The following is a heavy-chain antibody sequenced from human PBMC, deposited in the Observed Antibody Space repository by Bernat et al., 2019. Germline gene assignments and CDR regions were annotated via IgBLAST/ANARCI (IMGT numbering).Heavy chain of an antibody. CDR2: ISAYNGNT. V-gene: IGHV1-18*01. D-gene: IGHD4-17*01. CDR1: GYTFTSYG. Sequence: QVQLVQSGAEVKKPGASVKVSCKASGYTFTSYGISWVRQAPGQGLEWMGWISAYNGNTNYAQKLQGRVTMTTDTSTSTTYMELRSLRSDDTAVYYCARDREVTTIRLGWFDPWGQGTLVTVSS. CDR3: ARDREVTTIRLGWFDP. J-gene: IGHJ5*02.